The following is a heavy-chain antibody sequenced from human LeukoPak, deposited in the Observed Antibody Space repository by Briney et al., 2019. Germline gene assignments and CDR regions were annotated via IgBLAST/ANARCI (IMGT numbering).Heavy chain of an antibody. CDR1: GGSISSYY. V-gene: IGHV4-59*01. J-gene: IGHJ3*01. Sequence: SETLSLTCTVSGGSISSYYWSWIRQPPGKGLEWIGYIYYSGSTNYNPSLKSRVTISVDTSKNQFSLKLSSVTAADTAVYYCARDGWHEYSSGWYSQGTDWGRGTMVTVSS. CDR2: IYYSGST. D-gene: IGHD6-19*01. CDR3: ARDGWHEYSSGWYSQGTD.